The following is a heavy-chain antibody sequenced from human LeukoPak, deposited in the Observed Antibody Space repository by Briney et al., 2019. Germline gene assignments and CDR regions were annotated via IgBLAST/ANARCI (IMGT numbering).Heavy chain of an antibody. V-gene: IGHV1-69*05. D-gene: IGHD3-22*01. J-gene: IGHJ3*02. CDR2: IIPIFATA. CDR1: GGTFSSYA. Sequence: ASVKVSCKASGGTFSSYAISWVRQAPGQGLEWKGRIIPIFATANYAEKFQGRITITTDETTSTAYMELSSLRSEDTAVYYCARDKHYYDSDAFDIWGQGTMVTVSS. CDR3: ARDKHYYDSDAFDI.